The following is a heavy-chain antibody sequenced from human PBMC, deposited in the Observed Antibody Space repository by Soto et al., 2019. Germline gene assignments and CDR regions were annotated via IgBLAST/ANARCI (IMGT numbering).Heavy chain of an antibody. CDR1: GFTFGNHW. CDR2: VISDGNTI. J-gene: IGHJ5*02. V-gene: IGHV3-74*01. CDR3: ATAEVDH. Sequence: PGGSLRLSCAASGFTFGNHWMHWVRQAPGKGLEWVSHVISDGNTIDYADSVKGRFTVSRDNAKSTLYLQMNSLRAEDTAVYYCATAEVDHWGPGTLVTVSS.